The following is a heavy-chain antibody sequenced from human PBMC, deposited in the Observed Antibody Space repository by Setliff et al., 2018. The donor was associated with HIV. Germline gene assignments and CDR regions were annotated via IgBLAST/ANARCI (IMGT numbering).Heavy chain of an antibody. J-gene: IGHJ4*02. V-gene: IGHV4-4*09. CDR1: GDSISTYC. D-gene: IGHD3-9*01. CDR2: IYTSGST. Sequence: SETLSLTCTVPGDSISTYCWIWIRQPPGMGLEWIGNIYTSGSTNYNPSLKSRLIMSLDPSKNQFSLKLNSMTAADTAMYYCAGGRYFRDIRDSRFDFWGQGMLVTVSS. CDR3: AGGRYFRDIRDSRFDF.